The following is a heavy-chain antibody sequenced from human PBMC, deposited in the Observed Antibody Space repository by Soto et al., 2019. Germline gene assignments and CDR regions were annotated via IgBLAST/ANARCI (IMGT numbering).Heavy chain of an antibody. V-gene: IGHV3-23*01. J-gene: IGHJ3*02. CDR1: GFMLSTYS. Sequence: GESLKISCAASGFMLSTYSMSWVRQAPGKGLEWVSHITGSGGVTYYADSVKGRFTISRDTSSNTLYLQMNSLRAEDTALYYCAKCLQIHWNYDAYHIWGQGTMVTVSS. CDR2: ITGSGGVT. D-gene: IGHD1-7*01. CDR3: AKCLQIHWNYDAYHI.